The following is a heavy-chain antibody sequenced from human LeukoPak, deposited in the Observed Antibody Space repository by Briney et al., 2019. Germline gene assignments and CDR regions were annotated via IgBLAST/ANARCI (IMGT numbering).Heavy chain of an antibody. CDR1: GFTFSSYV. V-gene: IGHV3-7*01. D-gene: IGHD4-17*01. Sequence: GGSLRLSCAASGFTFSSYVMSWVRRAPGKGLKWVANIKQDGSEKYYVDSVKGRFTISRDNVKNSLYLQMNSLRAEDTAVYYCARLPDDYGDYKYFQHWGQGTLVTVSS. J-gene: IGHJ1*01. CDR3: ARLPDDYGDYKYFQH. CDR2: IKQDGSEK.